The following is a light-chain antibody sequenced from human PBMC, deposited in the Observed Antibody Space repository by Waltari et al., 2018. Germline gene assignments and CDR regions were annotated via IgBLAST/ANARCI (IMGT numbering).Light chain of an antibody. CDR1: QTISNY. CDR2: AAS. CDR3: QQSYTSPRT. Sequence: IQVTQSPSSLSASVGDRVTITCRASQTISNYLNWYQQKPGKVPKLLIFAASSLQSGVPSMFSGSGSATDFTTTISSLESEDFATYYCQQSYTSPRTFGQGTKVEI. J-gene: IGKJ1*01. V-gene: IGKV1-39*01.